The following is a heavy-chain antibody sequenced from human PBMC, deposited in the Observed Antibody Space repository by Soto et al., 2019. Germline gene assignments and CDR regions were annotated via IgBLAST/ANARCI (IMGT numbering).Heavy chain of an antibody. V-gene: IGHV3-23*01. CDR3: ARAPSEYIWGSYLRYYEY. J-gene: IGHJ4*02. Sequence: EVQILESGGGLVQPGGSLRLSCAASGFPFSNYAMAWVRQAPGKGLEWVSAISGTTGHAFYADSVKDRFTISRDNSKNTLYLQMDSLPAEDTAVYHCARAPSEYIWGSYLRYYEYWGQGTLVTVSS. D-gene: IGHD3-16*01. CDR2: ISGTTGHA. CDR1: GFPFSNYA.